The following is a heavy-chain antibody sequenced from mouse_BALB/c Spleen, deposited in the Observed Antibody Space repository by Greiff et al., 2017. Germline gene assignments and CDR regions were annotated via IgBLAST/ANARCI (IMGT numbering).Heavy chain of an antibody. CDR2: IRLKSNNYAT. CDR1: GFTFSNYW. Sequence: EVMLVESGGGLVQPGGSMKLSCVASGFTFSNYWMNWVRQSPEKGLEWVAEIRLKSNNYATHYAESVKGRFTISRDDSKSSVYLQMNNLRAEDTGIYYCTRLTTATGAMDYWGQGTSVTVSS. V-gene: IGHV6-6*02. CDR3: TRLTTATGAMDY. D-gene: IGHD1-2*01. J-gene: IGHJ4*01.